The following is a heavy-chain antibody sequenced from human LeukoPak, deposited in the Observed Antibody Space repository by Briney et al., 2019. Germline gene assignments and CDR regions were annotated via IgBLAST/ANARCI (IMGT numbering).Heavy chain of an antibody. CDR2: ISAYNGNT. CDR3: ARVSSPVAEMGGEFDY. CDR1: GYTFTSYG. V-gene: IGHV1-18*01. D-gene: IGHD6-19*01. J-gene: IGHJ4*02. Sequence: ASVKVSCKASGYTFTSYGISWVRQAPGQGLEWMGWISAYNGNTNYAQKLQGRVTMTTDTSTSTAYMELRSLRSDDTAVYHCARVSSPVAEMGGEFDYWGQGTLVTVSS.